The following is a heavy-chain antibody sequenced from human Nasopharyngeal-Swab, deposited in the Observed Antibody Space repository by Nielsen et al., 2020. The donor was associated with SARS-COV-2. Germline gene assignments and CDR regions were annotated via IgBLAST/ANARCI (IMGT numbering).Heavy chain of an antibody. CDR2: MNPNSGNT. CDR3: ARGDTGVLGMDV. J-gene: IGHJ6*02. V-gene: IGHV1-8*02. CDR1: GGTFSSYA. D-gene: IGHD4-23*01. Sequence: ASVKVSCKASGGTFSSYAISWVRQATGQGLEWMGWMNPNSGNTGYAQKFQGRVTMTRNTSISTAYMELSSLRSEDTAVYYCARGDTGVLGMDVWGQGTTVTVSS.